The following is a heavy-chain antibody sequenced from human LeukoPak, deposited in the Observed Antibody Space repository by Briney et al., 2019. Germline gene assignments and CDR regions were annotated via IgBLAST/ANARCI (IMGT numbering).Heavy chain of an antibody. J-gene: IGHJ2*01. V-gene: IGHV1-2*02. CDR2: INPNSGGT. CDR1: GYTFTGYY. D-gene: IGHD2-2*01. CDR3: ARTYCSSTSCYSGYFDL. Sequence: ASVKVSCKASGYTFTGYYMHWVRQAPGQGLEWMGWINPNSGGTNYAQKFQGRVTMTRDTSISTAYMELSRLRSDDTAVYYCARTYCSSTSCYSGYFDLWGRGTLVTVSS.